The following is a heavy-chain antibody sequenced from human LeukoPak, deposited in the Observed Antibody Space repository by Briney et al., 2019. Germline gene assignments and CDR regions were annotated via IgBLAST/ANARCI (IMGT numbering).Heavy chain of an antibody. Sequence: PGGSLRLSCAASGFTFSSYAMSWVRQAPGKGLQWVSVIRGGEGNKYYADSVKGRFTISRDSSKNTLYLRMNSLRAEDTAVYKCAKGIGAAAAGALDIWGQGTMVTVSS. D-gene: IGHD6-13*01. CDR2: IRGGEGNK. CDR3: AKGIGAAAAGALDI. CDR1: GFTFSSYA. V-gene: IGHV3-23*01. J-gene: IGHJ3*02.